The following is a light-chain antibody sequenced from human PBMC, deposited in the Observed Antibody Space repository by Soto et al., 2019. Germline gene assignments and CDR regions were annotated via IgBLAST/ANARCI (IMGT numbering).Light chain of an antibody. J-gene: IGKJ4*01. CDR2: GAS. CDR3: QHFDDSLT. CDR1: QSVDSST. Sequence: EVVLTQSPGTLSLSPGERATLSCRASQSVDSSTLAWYQQKPGQAPRLLISGASKRATGTPDRFSGSGSGTDFTINISRLEPEDFAVYYCQHFDDSLTFGGGTKVEIK. V-gene: IGKV3-20*01.